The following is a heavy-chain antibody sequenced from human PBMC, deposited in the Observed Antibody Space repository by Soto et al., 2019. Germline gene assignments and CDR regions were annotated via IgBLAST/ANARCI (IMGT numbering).Heavy chain of an antibody. CDR2: INHSGST. Sequence: SETLSLTCAVYGGSFSGYYWSWIRQPPGKGLEWIGEINHSGSTNYNPSLKSRVTISVDTSKNQFSLKLSSVTAADTAVYYCARGSDPLAWLGELLSYYMDVWGKGTTVTVS. D-gene: IGHD3-10*01. J-gene: IGHJ6*03. V-gene: IGHV4-34*01. CDR3: ARGSDPLAWLGELLSYYMDV. CDR1: GGSFSGYY.